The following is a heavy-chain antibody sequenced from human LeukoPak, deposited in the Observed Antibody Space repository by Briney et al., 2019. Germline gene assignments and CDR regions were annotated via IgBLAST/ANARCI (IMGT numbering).Heavy chain of an antibody. V-gene: IGHV4-39*07. CDR3: ARGRRGIAARQVDY. J-gene: IGHJ4*02. CDR2: INHSGST. CDR1: GGSISSSSYY. Sequence: SETLSLTCTVSGGSISSSSYYWGWIRQPPGKGLEWIGEINHSGSTNYNPSLKSRVTISVDTSKNQFSLKLSSVTAADTAVYYCARGRRGIAARQVDYWGQGTLVTVSS. D-gene: IGHD6-6*01.